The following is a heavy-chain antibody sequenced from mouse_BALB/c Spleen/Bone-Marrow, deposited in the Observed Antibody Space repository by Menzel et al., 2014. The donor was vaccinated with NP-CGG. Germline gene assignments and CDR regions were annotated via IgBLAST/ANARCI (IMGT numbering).Heavy chain of an antibody. Sequence: QVQLQQSGAELAKPGASVKMSCKASGYTFTNYWMHWIKRRPGQGLEWIGYINPSTGYTDYNQKFKDKATLTADKSSRTAFMQVSSVTSEESAVYYCARKGYGNYHYDARDYWGQGTSVTVSS. J-gene: IGHJ4*01. CDR2: INPSTGYT. CDR1: GYTFTNYW. V-gene: IGHV1-7*01. D-gene: IGHD2-1*01. CDR3: ARKGYGNYHYDARDY.